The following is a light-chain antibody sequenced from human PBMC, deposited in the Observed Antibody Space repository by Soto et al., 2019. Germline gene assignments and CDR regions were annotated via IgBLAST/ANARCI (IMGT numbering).Light chain of an antibody. J-gene: IGKJ1*01. Sequence: DIPMTQSPSTLSASVGDRVTITCRASQSISSYLAWYQQKPGKAPKLLIYEASSLESGVPSRFSGGGSGTEFTLTISSLQPDDFATSYCQQSNNYPWTFGQGTKVDIK. CDR2: EAS. CDR1: QSISSY. V-gene: IGKV1-5*03. CDR3: QQSNNYPWT.